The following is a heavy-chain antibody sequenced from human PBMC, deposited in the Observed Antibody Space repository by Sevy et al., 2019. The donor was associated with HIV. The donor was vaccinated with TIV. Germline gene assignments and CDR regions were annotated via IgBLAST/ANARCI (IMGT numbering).Heavy chain of an antibody. J-gene: IGHJ4*01. CDR3: ARVRCGSTSCYAGY. Sequence: GGSLRLSCAASGFTVSSNYMSWVRQAPGKGLEWVSVICSGGSTYYAYSVKGRFTISRDNSKNTLYRQMNSLRAEDTAVYYCARVRCGSTSCYAGYWGHGTLVTVSS. CDR1: GFTVSSNY. V-gene: IGHV3-53*01. D-gene: IGHD2-2*01. CDR2: ICSGGST.